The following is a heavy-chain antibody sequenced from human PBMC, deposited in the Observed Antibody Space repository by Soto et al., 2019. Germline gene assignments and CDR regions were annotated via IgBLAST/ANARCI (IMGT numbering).Heavy chain of an antibody. D-gene: IGHD6-19*01. CDR2: INPNSGGT. J-gene: IGHJ6*02. V-gene: IGHV1-2*04. CDR3: ARGGIAVAGKNYYYGMDV. Sequence: ASVKVSCKAPGYTFTGYYMHWVRQAPGQGLEWMGWINPNSGGTNYAQKFQGWVTMTRDTSISTAYMELSRLRSDDTAVYYCARGGIAVAGKNYYYGMDVWGQGTTVTVPS. CDR1: GYTFTGYY.